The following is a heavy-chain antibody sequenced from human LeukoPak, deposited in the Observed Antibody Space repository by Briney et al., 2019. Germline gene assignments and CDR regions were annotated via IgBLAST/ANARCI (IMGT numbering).Heavy chain of an antibody. V-gene: IGHV1-69*04. Sequence: GASVKVSCKPSGGTFSSSAITWVRQAPGQGLEWMGRIIPVLNITTYAQKFQGSVTITADTSTSTVYMELSSLRSEETAVYYCARDQGLTAPPPYGLDVWGQGTTVIVSS. CDR3: ARDQGLTAPPPYGLDV. D-gene: IGHD5-18*01. CDR1: GGTFSSSA. CDR2: IIPVLNIT. J-gene: IGHJ6*02.